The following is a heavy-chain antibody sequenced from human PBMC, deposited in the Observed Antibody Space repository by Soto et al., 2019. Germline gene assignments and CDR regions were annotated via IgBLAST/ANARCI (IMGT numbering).Heavy chain of an antibody. CDR1: GFTFSSYG. Sequence: GGSLRLSCAASGFTFSSYGMHWVRQAPGKGLEWVAVIWYDGSNKYYADSVKGRFTISRDNSKNTLYLQMNSLRAEDTAVYYCARLFRLWRGYYDSSGSKVLDYWGQGTLVTVSS. V-gene: IGHV3-33*01. D-gene: IGHD3-22*01. CDR3: ARLFRLWRGYYDSSGSKVLDY. J-gene: IGHJ4*02. CDR2: IWYDGSNK.